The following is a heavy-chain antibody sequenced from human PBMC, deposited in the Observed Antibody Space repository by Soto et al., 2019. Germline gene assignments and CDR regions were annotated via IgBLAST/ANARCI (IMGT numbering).Heavy chain of an antibody. D-gene: IGHD1-26*01. CDR3: ANFERGSWELLSY. V-gene: IGHV3-23*01. CDR2: ISGSGGST. Sequence: GGSLRLSCAASGFTFSSYAMSWVRQAPGKGLEWVSAISGSGGSTYYADSVKGRFTISRDNSKNTLYLQMNSLRAEDTAVYYCANFERGSWELLSYWGQGTLVTVSS. CDR1: GFTFSSYA. J-gene: IGHJ4*02.